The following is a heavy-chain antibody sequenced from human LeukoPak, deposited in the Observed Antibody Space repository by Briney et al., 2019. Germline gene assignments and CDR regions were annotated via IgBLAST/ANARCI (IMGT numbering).Heavy chain of an antibody. CDR3: AREGRVYCGGDCYADY. V-gene: IGHV3-33*07. D-gene: IGHD2-21*02. CDR1: GFTFSSYG. CDR2: IWYDGSNK. Sequence: GGSLRLSCAASGFTFSSYGMYWVRQAPGKGLERVAVIWYDGSNKYYADSVKGRFTISRDLSKNTLYLQMNSLRVEDTAVYYCAREGRVYCGGDCYADYWGQGTLVTVSS. J-gene: IGHJ4*02.